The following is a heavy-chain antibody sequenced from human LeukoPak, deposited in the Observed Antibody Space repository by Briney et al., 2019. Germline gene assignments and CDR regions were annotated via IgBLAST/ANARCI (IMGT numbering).Heavy chain of an antibody. CDR2: ITPNSGDT. D-gene: IGHD3-3*01. Sequence: ASVKVSCKTSGYTFTGYYVHWVRQAPGQGLEWMGRITPNSGDTIYAQKFQGRATMTRDTSISAAYMELNSLTSDDTAIYYCARDLVGGIWSAGFWGQGTLVTASS. V-gene: IGHV1-2*06. CDR3: ARDLVGGIWSAGF. J-gene: IGHJ4*02. CDR1: GYTFTGYY.